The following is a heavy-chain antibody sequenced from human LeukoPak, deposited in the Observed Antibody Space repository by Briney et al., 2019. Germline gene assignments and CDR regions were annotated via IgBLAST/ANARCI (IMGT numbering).Heavy chain of an antibody. D-gene: IGHD7-27*01. V-gene: IGHV4-59*02. Sequence: PSETLSLTCTVSGGSVSDYYWSWIRQSPGKGLEWIGYIYYTGTSYNPSLKSRVTISADTPKNQFSLNLSSVTAADTAVYYCASRKLGNDYWGQGTLVTVSS. J-gene: IGHJ4*02. CDR1: GGSVSDYY. CDR3: ASRKLGNDY. CDR2: IYYTGT.